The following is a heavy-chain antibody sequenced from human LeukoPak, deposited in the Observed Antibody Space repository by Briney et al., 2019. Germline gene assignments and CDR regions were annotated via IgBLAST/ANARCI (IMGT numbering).Heavy chain of an antibody. CDR3: AISVLRSAFDI. D-gene: IGHD4/OR15-4a*01. Sequence: SETLSLTCTVSGYSINSGFYWGWIRQPPGKGLEWIGSIYSSGSTYYNPSLKSRVTISVDTSKNQVSLKLRSVTAADTAVYYCAISVLRSAFDIWGQGTMVTVSS. CDR2: IYSSGST. V-gene: IGHV4-38-2*02. J-gene: IGHJ3*02. CDR1: GYSINSGFY.